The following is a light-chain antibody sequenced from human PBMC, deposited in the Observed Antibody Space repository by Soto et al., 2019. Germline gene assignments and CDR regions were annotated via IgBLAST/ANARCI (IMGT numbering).Light chain of an antibody. Sequence: EIVLTQSPATLSLSPGERATLSCLSSQNVCSYLAWYQQKPGQAPRLLIYGASSRATGIPDRFSGSGSGTDFTLTISRLEPEDFAVYYCQQDGSSPITFGQGTRLEI. CDR2: GAS. CDR3: QQDGSSPIT. CDR1: QNVCSY. V-gene: IGKV3-20*01. J-gene: IGKJ5*01.